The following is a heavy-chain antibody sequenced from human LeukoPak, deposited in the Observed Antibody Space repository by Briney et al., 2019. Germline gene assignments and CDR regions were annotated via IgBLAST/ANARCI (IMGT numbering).Heavy chain of an antibody. D-gene: IGHD3-10*01. CDR1: GFTFSNYW. Sequence: GGSLRLSCAASGFTFSNYWMSWVRQAPGKGLEWVANIKQDGSDKYYADSVKGRFTISRDNAKNSLYLQMNSLRAEDTAVYSCAREEELFFPYGMAVWGQGTTVTVSS. V-gene: IGHV3-7*01. CDR3: AREEELFFPYGMAV. J-gene: IGHJ6*01. CDR2: IKQDGSDK.